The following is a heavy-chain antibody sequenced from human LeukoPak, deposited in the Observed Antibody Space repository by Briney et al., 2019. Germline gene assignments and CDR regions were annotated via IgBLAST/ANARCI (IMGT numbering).Heavy chain of an antibody. D-gene: IGHD6-6*01. CDR1: GFSLSSHS. V-gene: IGHV3-21*01. CDR3: ARVTPAYSSSSPLVY. J-gene: IGHJ4*02. Sequence: PGGSLRLSCAASGFSLSSHSMNWVRQAPGKGLEWVSSISSSSSYIYYAESVKGRFTISRDNAKNSLYLQMNSLRAEDTAVYYCARVTPAYSSSSPLVYWGQGTLVTVSS. CDR2: ISSSSSYI.